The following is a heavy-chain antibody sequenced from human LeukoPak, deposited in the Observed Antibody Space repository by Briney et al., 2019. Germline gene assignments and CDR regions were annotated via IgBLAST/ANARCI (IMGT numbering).Heavy chain of an antibody. CDR3: ARGYYPPEY. J-gene: IGHJ4*02. Sequence: AGGSLRLSWAASGFTFSTYWMNWVRQAPGKGLEWVANIKQGGTEKYYVDSVKGRFTISRDNANNSLYLQMNSLRAEDTAVYYCARGYYPPEYWGPGTLVTVSS. CDR2: IKQGGTEK. D-gene: IGHD1-26*01. CDR1: GFTFSTYW. V-gene: IGHV3-7*05.